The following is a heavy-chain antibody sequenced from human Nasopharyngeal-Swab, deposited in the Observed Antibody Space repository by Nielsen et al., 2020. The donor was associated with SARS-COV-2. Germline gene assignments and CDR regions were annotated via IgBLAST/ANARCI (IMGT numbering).Heavy chain of an antibody. CDR3: AGGYCSGGSCYPPEGY. D-gene: IGHD2-15*01. Sequence: SVKVSCKASGFTFTSSAVQWVRQARGQRLEWIGWIVVGSGNTNYAQKCQERVTITRDMSTSTAYMELSSLRSEDTAVYYCAGGYCSGGSCYPPEGYWGQGTLVTVSS. V-gene: IGHV1-58*01. J-gene: IGHJ4*02. CDR1: GFTFTSSA. CDR2: IVVGSGNT.